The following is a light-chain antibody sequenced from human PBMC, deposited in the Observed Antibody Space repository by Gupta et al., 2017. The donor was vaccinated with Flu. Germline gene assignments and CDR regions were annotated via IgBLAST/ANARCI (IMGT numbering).Light chain of an antibody. J-gene: IGKJ4*01. CDR1: QGIRSD. Sequence: DIQLTQSSSLLSASEGYRVTITCRASQGIRSDLAWYLQKPGKAPNLLIYSASTLQSGVPSRFSGSGSGTEFTLTISSLQPEDFATYYCQQLNTYPLTFGGGTKVESK. CDR2: SAS. V-gene: IGKV1-9*01. CDR3: QQLNTYPLT.